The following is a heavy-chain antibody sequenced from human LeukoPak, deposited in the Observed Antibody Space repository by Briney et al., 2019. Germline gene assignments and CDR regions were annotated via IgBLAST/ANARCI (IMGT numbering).Heavy chain of an antibody. CDR1: GFTVSSNY. D-gene: IGHD1-26*01. V-gene: IGHV3-9*01. CDR3: ANVGSVGAPDDFDI. CDR2: SSRNSGSM. Sequence: GGSLRLSCAASGFTVSSNYMSWVRQAPAKGLEWVSGSSRNSGSMGYVDSVTGQFTIYSDNAKKSLYLQMTGLRAEDTALYYCANVGSVGAPDDFDIWGQGTMVTVSS. J-gene: IGHJ3*02.